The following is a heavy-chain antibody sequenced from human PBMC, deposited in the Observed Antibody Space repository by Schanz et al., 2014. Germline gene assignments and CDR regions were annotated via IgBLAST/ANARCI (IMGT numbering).Heavy chain of an antibody. CDR2: FYNPGST. D-gene: IGHD6-19*01. V-gene: IGHV4-59*08. Sequence: QVQLQESGPGLVKPSETLSLTCTVSGDSVNSNYWNWIRQSPGRGLEWIGHFYNPGSTNYNPSLKSRATISIPPSTSRPPLKLPAVTAADTAVYFCARNKYTSGWYYFDYWGQGVLVTVSS. CDR1: GDSVNSNY. CDR3: ARNKYTSGWYYFDY. J-gene: IGHJ4*02.